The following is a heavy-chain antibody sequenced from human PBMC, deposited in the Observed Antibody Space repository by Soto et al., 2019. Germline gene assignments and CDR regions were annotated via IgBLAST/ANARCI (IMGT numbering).Heavy chain of an antibody. V-gene: IGHV3-23*01. J-gene: IGHJ5*02. CDR1: GFTFSNYA. CDR2: ISGSGRRT. D-gene: IGHD3-3*01. CDR3: AKDGGGAPIFGVVNNWFDP. Sequence: EVQLLESGGGLVQPGGSLRLSCGASGFTFSNYAMSWVRQAPGKGLEWVSAISGSGRRTYYADSVKGRFTISRDNSKNTLYLKMNSLRAEDTAVYYCAKDGGGAPIFGVVNNWFDPWGQGTLVTVSS.